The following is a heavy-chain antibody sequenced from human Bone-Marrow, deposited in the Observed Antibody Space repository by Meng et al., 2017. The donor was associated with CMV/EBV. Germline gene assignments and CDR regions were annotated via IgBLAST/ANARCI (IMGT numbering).Heavy chain of an antibody. V-gene: IGHV3-74*01. CDR2: INSDGSST. D-gene: IGHD2-2*01. CDR1: GFTFSSYW. J-gene: IGHJ6*02. CDR3: ARDPFLGYCSSTSCSPGYYGMDV. Sequence: GGSLRLSCAASGFTFSSYWMHWVRQAPGKGLVWVSRINSDGSSTSYADSVKGRFTISRDNAKNTLYLQMNSLRAEDTAVYYCARDPFLGYCSSTSCSPGYYGMDVWGQGTTVTASS.